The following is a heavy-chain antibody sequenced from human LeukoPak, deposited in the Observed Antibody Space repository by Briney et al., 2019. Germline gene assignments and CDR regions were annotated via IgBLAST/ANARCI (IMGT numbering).Heavy chain of an antibody. J-gene: IGHJ6*02. CDR2: IIPIFGTA. CDR1: GGTFSSYA. V-gene: IGHV1-69*01. CDR3: ATDYGDYDLSMDV. D-gene: IGHD4-17*01. Sequence: ASVKVSCKASGGTFSSYAISWVRQAPGQGLEWMGGIIPIFGTANYAQKFQGRVTITADESTSTAYMELSSLRSEDTAVYYCATDYGDYDLSMDVWGQGTTVTVSS.